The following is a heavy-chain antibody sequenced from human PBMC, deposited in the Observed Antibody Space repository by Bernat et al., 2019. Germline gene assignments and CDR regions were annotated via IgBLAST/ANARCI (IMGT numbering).Heavy chain of an antibody. J-gene: IGHJ6*02. CDR2: TYYRSKWYN. V-gene: IGHV6-1*01. Sequence: QVQLQQSGPGLVKPSQTLSLTCAISGDSVSSNSAAWNWIRQSPSRGLEWLGRTYYRSKWYNDNAVSAKSRITINPATSKSKCSLQLNAVTPEDTAVYCCARDGRDYLSFRYGMDVWGQGTTVTVSS. CDR1: GDSVSSNSAA. CDR3: ARDGRDYLSFRYGMDV. D-gene: IGHD3-10*01.